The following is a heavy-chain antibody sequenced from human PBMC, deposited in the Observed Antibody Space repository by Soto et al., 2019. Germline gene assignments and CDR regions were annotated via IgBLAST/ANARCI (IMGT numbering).Heavy chain of an antibody. CDR3: ARDGYDILTGYSAFDY. J-gene: IGHJ4*02. CDR2: ISSNGGST. Sequence: GGSLRLSCAASGFTFSGSPMHWVRQAPGKGLEYVSAISSNGGSTYYANSVKGRFTISRDNSENTLYLQMGSLRAEDMAVYYCARDGYDILTGYSAFDYWGQGTLVTAPQ. D-gene: IGHD3-9*01. CDR1: GFTFSGSP. V-gene: IGHV3-64*01.